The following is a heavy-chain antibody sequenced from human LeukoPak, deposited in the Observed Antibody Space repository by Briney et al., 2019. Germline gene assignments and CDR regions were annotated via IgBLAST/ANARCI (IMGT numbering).Heavy chain of an antibody. V-gene: IGHV1-69*04. D-gene: IGHD3-3*01. CDR2: IIPILGIA. Sequence: ASVKVSCKASGGTFSSYAISWVRQAPGQGLEWMGRIIPILGIANYAQKFQGRVTITADKSTNTAYMELSSLRSEDTAVYYCARGTWYYDFWSGYPGNDYWGQGTLVTVSS. CDR1: GGTFSSYA. J-gene: IGHJ4*02. CDR3: ARGTWYYDFWSGYPGNDY.